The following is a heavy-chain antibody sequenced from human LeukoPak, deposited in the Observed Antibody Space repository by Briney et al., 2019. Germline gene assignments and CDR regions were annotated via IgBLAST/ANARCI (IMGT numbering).Heavy chain of an antibody. V-gene: IGHV1-46*01. D-gene: IGHD5-12*01. CDR3: ARVQPPYSGYADY. J-gene: IGHJ4*02. CDR1: GYTFTNYY. Sequence: ASVPVSFKASGYTFTNYYMHWVRQAPGQGLEWMGLINPSGGSTSYAQKFQGRVTMTRDTSTSTVYMELSSLRSEDTAVYYCARVQPPYSGYADYWGQGTLVTVSS. CDR2: INPSGGST.